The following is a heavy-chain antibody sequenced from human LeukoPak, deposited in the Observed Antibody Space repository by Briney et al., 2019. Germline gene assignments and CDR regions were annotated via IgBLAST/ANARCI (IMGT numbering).Heavy chain of an antibody. CDR2: IYTSVST. D-gene: IGHD3-10*01. V-gene: IGHV4-61*02. CDR1: GGSISSGSYY. CDR3: AVQLRGFGEASSFYFDY. Sequence: SETLSLTCTVSGGSISSGSYYWSWIRQPAGKGLEWIGRIYTSVSTNYNPSLKSRVPISVDTSKNQFSLKLSSVTAADTAVYYCAVQLRGFGEASSFYFDYWGQGTLVTVSS. J-gene: IGHJ4*02.